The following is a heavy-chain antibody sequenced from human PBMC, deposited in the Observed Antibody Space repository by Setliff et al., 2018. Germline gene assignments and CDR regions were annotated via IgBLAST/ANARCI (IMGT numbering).Heavy chain of an antibody. CDR2: IQYDGSDK. CDR1: GFAFSAYS. J-gene: IGHJ3*02. D-gene: IGHD2-2*01. CDR3: AKDVRDRSTRPHGGAFDI. V-gene: IGHV3-30*02. Sequence: GGSLRLSCAASGFAFSAYSMHWVRQAPGKGLEWVAFIQYDGSDKYYADSVKGRFTISRDNSKNTMCLQMNSLRPDETAVYYCAKDVRDRSTRPHGGAFDICGQETMVTVSS.